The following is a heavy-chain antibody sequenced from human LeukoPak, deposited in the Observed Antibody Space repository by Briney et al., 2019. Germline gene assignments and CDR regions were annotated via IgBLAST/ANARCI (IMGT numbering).Heavy chain of an antibody. J-gene: IGHJ4*02. CDR2: INHSGST. CDR3: ARRAREIPGGFDY. CDR1: GGSFSGYY. V-gene: IGHV4-34*01. D-gene: IGHD3-10*01. Sequence: SETLSLTCAVYGGSFSGYYWSWIRQPPGKGLEWIGEINHSGSTNYNPSLKSRVTISVDTSKNQFSLKLSSMTAADTAVYYCARRAREIPGGFDYWGQGTLVTVSS.